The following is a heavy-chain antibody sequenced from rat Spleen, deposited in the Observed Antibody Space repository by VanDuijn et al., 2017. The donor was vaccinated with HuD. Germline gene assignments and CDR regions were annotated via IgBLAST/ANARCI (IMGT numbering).Heavy chain of an antibody. CDR1: GYSITSSY. CDR2: ISYSGST. CDR3: ARKKLELTTVASPFDY. V-gene: IGHV3-1*01. J-gene: IGHJ2*01. D-gene: IGHD1-3*01. Sequence: EVQLQESGPGLVKPSQSLSLTCSVNGYSITSSYRWNWIRKFPGNKMEWIGHISYSGSTSYNPSLKSRISITRDTSKNQFFLQLNSVTTEDTATYYCARKKLELTTVASPFDYWGQGVMVTVSS.